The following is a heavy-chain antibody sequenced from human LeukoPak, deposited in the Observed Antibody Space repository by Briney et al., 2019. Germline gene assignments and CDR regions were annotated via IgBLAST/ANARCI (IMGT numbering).Heavy chain of an antibody. J-gene: IGHJ4*02. CDR2: IYYTGNT. V-gene: IGHV4-30-4*07. CDR3: ARSVPIQLWFVDY. Sequence: SQTLSLTCAVSGGSISSGGYSWSWIRQPPGKAMEFIAYIYYTGNTYFNPSLKSRVTISVDTSKNQFSLKLSSVTAADTAVYYCARSVPIQLWFVDYWGQGTLVTVSS. D-gene: IGHD5-18*01. CDR1: GGSISSGGYS.